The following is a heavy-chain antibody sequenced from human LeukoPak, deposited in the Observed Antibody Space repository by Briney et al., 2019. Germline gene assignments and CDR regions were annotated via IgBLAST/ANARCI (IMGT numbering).Heavy chain of an antibody. D-gene: IGHD1-26*01. CDR3: ARGAEWDSAFDI. J-gene: IGHJ3*02. CDR1: GGSISSGGYS. CDR2: IYHSGST. Sequence: SQTLSLTYAVSGGSISSGGYSLSWIRQPPGKGLEWIGYIYHSGSTYYNPSLKSRVTISVDRSKNQFSLKLSSVTAADTAVYYCARGAEWDSAFDIWGQGTMVTVSS. V-gene: IGHV4-30-2*01.